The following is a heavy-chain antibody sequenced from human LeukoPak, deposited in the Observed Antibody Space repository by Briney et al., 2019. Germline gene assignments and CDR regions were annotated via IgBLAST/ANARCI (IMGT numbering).Heavy chain of an antibody. CDR3: AKDYEGI. J-gene: IGHJ4*02. CDR2: ISGSDDGT. D-gene: IGHD3-3*01. V-gene: IGHV3-23*01. CDR1: GFTFSSYS. Sequence: GGSLRLSCAASGFTFSSYSMNWVRQIPGKGLEWVSAISGSDDGTYYADSVKGRFTISRDNSKNTLYLQMNSLRAEDTAVYYCAKDYEGIWGQGTLVTVSS.